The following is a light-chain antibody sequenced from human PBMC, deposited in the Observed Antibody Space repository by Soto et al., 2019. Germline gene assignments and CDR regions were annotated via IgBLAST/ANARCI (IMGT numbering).Light chain of an antibody. CDR2: GAS. Sequence: EIVMTQSPATLSVSPGGRATLSCRASQSISDTLAWYQQKPGQAPRLLIHGASTRATGFPARFSGSGSGTDFTLTISSLQSEDFAVYYCQQYFTSPWTFGQGTKVEI. CDR3: QQYFTSPWT. V-gene: IGKV3-15*01. J-gene: IGKJ1*01. CDR1: QSISDT.